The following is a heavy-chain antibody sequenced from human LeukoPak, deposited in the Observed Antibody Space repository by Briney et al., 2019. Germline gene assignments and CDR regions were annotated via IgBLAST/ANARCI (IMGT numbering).Heavy chain of an antibody. Sequence: GGSLSLSCAASGFTFSNYAMSWVRQAPGKGLEWVSAITGSGGNTYYADSVKGRFTISRDNSKNTVFLQMNSLRAEDTAVYYCAKWGDYDVLSGYQVSDYWGQGTLVTVSS. CDR2: ITGSGGNT. CDR1: GFTFSNYA. V-gene: IGHV3-23*01. CDR3: AKWGDYDVLSGYQVSDY. D-gene: IGHD3-9*01. J-gene: IGHJ4*02.